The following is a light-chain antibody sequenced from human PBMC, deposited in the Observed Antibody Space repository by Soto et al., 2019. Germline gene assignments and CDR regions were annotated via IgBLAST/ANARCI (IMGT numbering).Light chain of an antibody. CDR1: QSVSSIN. CDR2: GAS. CDR3: QQYGSSPLHT. V-gene: IGKV3-20*01. Sequence: EIVLTQSPGTLSLSPGERATLSCRASQSVSSINLAWYQQKPGQAPRLLIYGASSRATGIPDRFSGSGSGSNFTLTISRLEAEDFAVYYCQQYGSSPLHTFGQGTKLEIK. J-gene: IGKJ2*01.